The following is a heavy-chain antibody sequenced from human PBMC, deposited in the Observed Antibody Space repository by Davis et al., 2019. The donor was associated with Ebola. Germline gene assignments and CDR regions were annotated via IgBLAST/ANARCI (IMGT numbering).Heavy chain of an antibody. Sequence: PGGSLRLSCAASGFTFSSYWMNWVRQAPGKGLEWVANIKQDGSEKYYVDSVKGRFTISRDSAKTSLSLQMNSLRAEDTAVYYCARRHSSETFFDYWGQGTLVTVSS. CDR2: IKQDGSEK. V-gene: IGHV3-7*01. CDR3: ARRHSSETFFDY. CDR1: GFTFSSYW. D-gene: IGHD6-6*01. J-gene: IGHJ4*02.